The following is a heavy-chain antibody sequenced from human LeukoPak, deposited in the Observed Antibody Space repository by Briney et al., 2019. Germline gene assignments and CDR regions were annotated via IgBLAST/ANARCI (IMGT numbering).Heavy chain of an antibody. CDR2: INYSGST. J-gene: IGHJ4*02. Sequence: SETLSLTCTVSGDSISSFYWSWIRLPPGKGLEWIGYINYSGSTNYNPSLKGRVTVSIDSSKNQFSLKLSSVTAADTAVYYCAKDHYGSGSYFDYWGQGTLVTVSS. D-gene: IGHD3-10*01. CDR1: GDSISSFY. CDR3: AKDHYGSGSYFDY. V-gene: IGHV4-59*01.